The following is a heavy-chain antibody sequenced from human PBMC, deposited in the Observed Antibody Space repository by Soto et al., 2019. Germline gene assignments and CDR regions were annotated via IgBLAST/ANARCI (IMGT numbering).Heavy chain of an antibody. J-gene: IGHJ4*02. V-gene: IGHV3-48*04. CDR3: ARVPCTSCYGFDY. D-gene: IGHD2-2*01. Sequence: PGGSLRLSCAASGFTFSSYSMNWVRQAPGKGLEWVSYISSSSSTIYYADSVKGRFTISRDNAKNSLYLQMNSLRAEDTALYYCARVPCTSCYGFDYWGQGTLVTSPQ. CDR1: GFTFSSYS. CDR2: ISSSSSTI.